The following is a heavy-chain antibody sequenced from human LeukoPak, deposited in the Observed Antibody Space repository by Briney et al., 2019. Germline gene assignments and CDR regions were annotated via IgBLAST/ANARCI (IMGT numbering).Heavy chain of an antibody. V-gene: IGHV4-34*01. CDR2: INHSGST. D-gene: IGHD1-26*01. J-gene: IGHJ4*02. CDR1: GGSFSGFH. Sequence: SETLSLTCAVYGGSFSGFHWSWIRQPPGKGLEWIGEINHSGSTNYNPSLKSRVTISVDTSKNHFSLKLSSVTAADTAVYYCAREPYSGSYRLFDYWGQGTLVTVSS. CDR3: AREPYSGSYRLFDY.